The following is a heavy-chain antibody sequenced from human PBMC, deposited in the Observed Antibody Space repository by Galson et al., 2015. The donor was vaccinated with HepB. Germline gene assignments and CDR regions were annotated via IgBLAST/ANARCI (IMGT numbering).Heavy chain of an antibody. CDR3: ARDAAGGDYDDEDFSPYFDS. Sequence: SVKVSCKVSGGTFPNSQINWVRQAPGQGLGWMGVIVPMFGTTNYAQKFLGRVTITADGSSTTVHMELNSLKFEDTAVYFCARDAAGGDYDDEDFSPYFDSWGQGTLVTVSS. CDR2: IVPMFGTT. V-gene: IGHV1-69*13. J-gene: IGHJ4*02. CDR1: GGTFPNSQ. D-gene: IGHD4-17*01.